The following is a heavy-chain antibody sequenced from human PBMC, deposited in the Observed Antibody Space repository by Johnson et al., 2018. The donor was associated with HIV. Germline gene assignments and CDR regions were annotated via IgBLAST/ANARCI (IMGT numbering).Heavy chain of an antibody. Sequence: VQLVEYGGGLVQPGGCLRPSCAASGSTASSNYMSWVREAPGKGLEWVSGIYSGGRTYYADSVKGRSTIYRDNSKNTLYLQMNSLRAEDTAVYYCASPDYERYYGAFDIWGQGTMVTVSS. V-gene: IGHV3-66*01. J-gene: IGHJ3*02. CDR3: ASPDYERYYGAFDI. CDR1: GSTASSNY. CDR2: IYSGGRT. D-gene: IGHD3-10*01.